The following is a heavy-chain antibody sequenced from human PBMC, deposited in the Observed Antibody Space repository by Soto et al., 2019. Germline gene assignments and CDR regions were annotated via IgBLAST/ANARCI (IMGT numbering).Heavy chain of an antibody. CDR3: ARKTAAGIDY. Sequence: EVQLVESGGGLVKPGGSLRLSCAASGFTFSSYTMNWVRQAPGKGLEWVSSISSSSSYIYYTDSVQGRFTISRDNAKNSLYLQMNSLRDEDTAVYHCARKTAAGIDYWGQGTLVTVSS. J-gene: IGHJ4*02. CDR1: GFTFSSYT. V-gene: IGHV3-21*01. CDR2: ISSSSSYI. D-gene: IGHD6-13*01.